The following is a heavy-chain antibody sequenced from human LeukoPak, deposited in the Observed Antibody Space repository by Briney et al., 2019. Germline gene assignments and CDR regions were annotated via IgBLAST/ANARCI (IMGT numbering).Heavy chain of an antibody. V-gene: IGHV1-46*01. D-gene: IGHD5-18*01. Sequence: ASVKVSCKASGYTFTNYYLHWVRQAPGQGLEWMGIIKPSGGSTSYAQKFQGRVTMTRDTSTSTVYMELSSLRSEDTAVYYCAREIGPIQLHLWGSAFDYWGQGTPVTVSS. CDR2: IKPSGGST. CDR1: GYTFTNYY. J-gene: IGHJ4*02. CDR3: AREIGPIQLHLWGSAFDY.